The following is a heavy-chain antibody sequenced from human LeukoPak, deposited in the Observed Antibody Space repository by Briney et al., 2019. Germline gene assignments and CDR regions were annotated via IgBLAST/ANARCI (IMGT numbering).Heavy chain of an antibody. V-gene: IGHV3-64*01. CDR2: ISSNGGST. Sequence: PGGSLRLSCAASGLTFSSYAMHWVRLAPGKGLEYVSAISSNGGSTYYANSVKGRFTISRDNSKNTLYLQMGSLRAEDMAVYYCARESEYATATVDYWGQGTLVTVSS. J-gene: IGHJ4*02. CDR1: GLTFSSYA. CDR3: ARESEYATATVDY. D-gene: IGHD4-17*01.